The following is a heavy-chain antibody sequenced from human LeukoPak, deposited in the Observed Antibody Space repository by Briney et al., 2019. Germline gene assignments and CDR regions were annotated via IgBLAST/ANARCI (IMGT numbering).Heavy chain of an antibody. J-gene: IGHJ4*02. D-gene: IGHD6-19*01. CDR3: AKTTAGYSSGRYPGWPIDY. V-gene: IGHV3-23*01. CDR2: VSGSGGDT. CDR1: GFTFRIYV. Sequence: PGGSLRLSCAASGFTFRIYVTYRVRQALGKGLEWVSGVSGSGGDTYFADSVKGRFTLSRDNTKNTVFLQMDSLRAENTDVYYCAKTTAGYSSGRYPGWPIDYWGQGTLVTVSS.